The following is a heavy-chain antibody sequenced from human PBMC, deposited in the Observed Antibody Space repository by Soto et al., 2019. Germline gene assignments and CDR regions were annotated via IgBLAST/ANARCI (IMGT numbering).Heavy chain of an antibody. CDR3: ARAAEASFDY. CDR1: GFIFSDYW. V-gene: IGHV3-7*01. CDR2: IKPDGSET. J-gene: IGHJ4*02. Sequence: SGGSLRLSCAGSGFIFSDYWMGWVRQAPAKGLEWVASIKPDGSETFYVDSVKGRFAISRDNSKNSLYLQGNSLRADDTAVFYCARAAEASFDYWGQGTPVTVSS.